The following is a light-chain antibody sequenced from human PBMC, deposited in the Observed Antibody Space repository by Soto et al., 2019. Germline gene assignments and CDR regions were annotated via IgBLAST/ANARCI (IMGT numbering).Light chain of an antibody. CDR1: SSDVGGYNY. CDR2: DVS. V-gene: IGLV2-14*01. Sequence: QSVRTQPASVSGSPGQSSTISCTGTSSDVGGYNYVSWYQQHPGKAPKLMIYDVSNRPSGVSNRFSGSKSGNTASLTISGLQAEDEADYYCSSYTSSSTYVFGTGTKVTVL. CDR3: SSYTSSSTYV. J-gene: IGLJ1*01.